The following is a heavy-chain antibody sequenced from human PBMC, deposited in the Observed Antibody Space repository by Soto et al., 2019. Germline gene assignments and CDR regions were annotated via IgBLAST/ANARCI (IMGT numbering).Heavy chain of an antibody. V-gene: IGHV6-1*01. CDR1: GDSVSSNSAA. Sequence: SQTLSLTCVISGDSVSSNSAAWSWIRQPPSRGLEWLGSTNYRSKWYNDYAVSVKSRITINPDTSKNQFSLQLNSGTPEDTAVYYCARLYSSGWYSRYYYYGMDVWGQGTTVTVSS. J-gene: IGHJ6*02. D-gene: IGHD6-19*01. CDR3: ARLYSSGWYSRYYYYGMDV. CDR2: TNYRSKWYN.